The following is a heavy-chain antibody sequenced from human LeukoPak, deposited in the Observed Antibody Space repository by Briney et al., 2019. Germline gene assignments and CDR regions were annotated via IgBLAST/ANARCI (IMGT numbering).Heavy chain of an antibody. D-gene: IGHD1-26*01. Sequence: EASVTVSCKASGYTFTSYDINWVRQAPGQGLEWMGWMNPNSGNTGYAQKFQGRVTMTRNTSISTAYMELSSLRSEDTAVYYCARGVGATVSYWFDPWGQGTLVTVSS. CDR3: ARGVGATVSYWFDP. J-gene: IGHJ5*02. CDR2: MNPNSGNT. CDR1: GYTFTSYD. V-gene: IGHV1-8*01.